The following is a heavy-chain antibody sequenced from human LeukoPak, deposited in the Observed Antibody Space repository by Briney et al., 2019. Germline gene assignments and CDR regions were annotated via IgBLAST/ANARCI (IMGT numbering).Heavy chain of an antibody. Sequence: PGGSLRLSCAASGFTFSSYAMSWVRQAPGKGLEWVSAISSSGGSTYYADSVKGRFTISTDNSKNKLYLQMNSLRAEDTAVYYFSKGQILLLRNYCYMDVWGKGTTVTVSS. CDR3: SKGQILLLRNYCYMDV. CDR2: ISSSGGST. J-gene: IGHJ6*03. V-gene: IGHV3-23*01. CDR1: GFTFSSYA. D-gene: IGHD3-9*01.